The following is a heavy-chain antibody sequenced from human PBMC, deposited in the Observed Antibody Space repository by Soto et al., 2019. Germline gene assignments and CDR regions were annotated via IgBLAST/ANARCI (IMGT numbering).Heavy chain of an antibody. CDR2: IYYSGST. CDR3: AREYRTNGVCYYGSQNWFDP. CDR1: GGSISSGGYY. D-gene: IGHD2-8*01. Sequence: PSETLSLTCTVSGGSISSGGYYWSWIRQHPGKGLEWIGYIYYSGSTYYNPSLKSRVTISVDTSKNQFSLKLSSVTAADTAVYYCAREYRTNGVCYYGSQNWFDPWGQGTLVTVS. V-gene: IGHV4-31*03. J-gene: IGHJ5*02.